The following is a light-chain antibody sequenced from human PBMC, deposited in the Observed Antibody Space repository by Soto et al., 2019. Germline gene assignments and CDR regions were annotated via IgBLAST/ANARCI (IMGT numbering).Light chain of an antibody. CDR1: QSIKTW. Sequence: GYRVTIPCRASQSIKTWLAWYQRKPGRAPNLLIYDASSLQSGVPSRFSGSGSGTEFTLTISSLQPDDSATYYCQQYESYSWTFGQGTKVAIK. V-gene: IGKV1-5*01. CDR3: QQYESYSWT. J-gene: IGKJ1*01. CDR2: DAS.